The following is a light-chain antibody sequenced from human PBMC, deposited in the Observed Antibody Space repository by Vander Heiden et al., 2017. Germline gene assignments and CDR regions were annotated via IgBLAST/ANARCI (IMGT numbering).Light chain of an antibody. CDR1: QSVSSN. CDR2: GTS. CDR3: QQYEEWPPIT. V-gene: IGKV3-15*01. Sequence: EIVMTQSPATLSVSPGERATLSCSASQSVSSNLAWYQQKPGQAPRPLIYGTSTRATDIPARFSGSGSGTEITLTISSLRSEDFAVCYCQQYEEWPPITFGQGTRLEIK. J-gene: IGKJ5*01.